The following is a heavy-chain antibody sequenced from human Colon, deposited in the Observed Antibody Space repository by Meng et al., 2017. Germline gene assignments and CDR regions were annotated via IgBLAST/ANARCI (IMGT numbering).Heavy chain of an antibody. J-gene: IGHJ4*02. Sequence: QVQLQESGPGLVKPSQTLSLTCTVSGASFGSGGYYWTWIRQHPGKGLEWIGYARIDYANTNYNPSLKSRVNVSLDTSKNQFSLNVRSVTAADTAVYYCARDYWGSLDFWGQGILVTVSS. V-gene: IGHV4-61*08. D-gene: IGHD3-16*01. CDR2: ARIDYANT. CDR1: GASFGSGGYY. CDR3: ARDYWGSLDF.